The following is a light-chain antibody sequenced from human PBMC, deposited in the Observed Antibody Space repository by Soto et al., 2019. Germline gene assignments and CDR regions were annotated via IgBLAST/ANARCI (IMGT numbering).Light chain of an antibody. J-gene: IGLJ1*01. CDR3: SSYTNINTRACV. Sequence: QSVLTQPACVSVSPGQSITISCTGTSGDIGSYNRVSWYQQHPGKAPKLIIYEVTDRPSGVSNRFSGSKSGNTASLTISGLQAEDEAEYYCSSYTNINTRACVFGTGTKVTV. CDR2: EVT. V-gene: IGLV2-14*01. CDR1: SGDIGSYNR.